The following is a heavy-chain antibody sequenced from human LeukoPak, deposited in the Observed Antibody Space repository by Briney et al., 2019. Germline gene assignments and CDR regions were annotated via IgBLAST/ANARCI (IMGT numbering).Heavy chain of an antibody. J-gene: IGHJ4*02. Sequence: PGGSLRLSCAASKFTFSSYAMSWVRQAPGKGLEWVSGISSSGGSTYYADSVKGRFTISRDNSKSTLFLQMNSLRAEDTAVYYCAKDPIYSGSYGVFDYWGLGTLVTVSS. D-gene: IGHD1-26*01. V-gene: IGHV3-23*01. CDR2: ISSSGGST. CDR3: AKDPIYSGSYGVFDY. CDR1: KFTFSSYA.